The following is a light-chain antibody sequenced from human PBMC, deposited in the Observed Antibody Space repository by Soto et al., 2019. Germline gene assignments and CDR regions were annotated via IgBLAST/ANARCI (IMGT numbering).Light chain of an antibody. V-gene: IGKV3-15*01. CDR1: QSVSSN. Sequence: EIVMTHSPATLSASPGERASLSSMPSQSVSSNLAWYQQKPGQAPRLLIYGASTRATGIPARFSGSGSGTEFTLTISSLQSEDFAVYYCQQYNNWPPITFGQGTRLEI. CDR2: GAS. J-gene: IGKJ5*01. CDR3: QQYNNWPPIT.